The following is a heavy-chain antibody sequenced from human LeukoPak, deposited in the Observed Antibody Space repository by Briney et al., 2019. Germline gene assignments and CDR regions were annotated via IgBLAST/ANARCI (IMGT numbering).Heavy chain of an antibody. Sequence: GXXLRLSCAASGFTLSSYAMSWVRQAPGKGLEWVSAISGSGGSTYYADSVKGRFTISRDNCKNTLYLRMNSLRAEDTAVYYCTGSSGWYGGTVDYWGQGTLVTVSS. D-gene: IGHD6-13*01. J-gene: IGHJ4*02. V-gene: IGHV3-23*01. CDR1: GFTLSSYA. CDR3: TGSSGWYGGTVDY. CDR2: ISGSGGST.